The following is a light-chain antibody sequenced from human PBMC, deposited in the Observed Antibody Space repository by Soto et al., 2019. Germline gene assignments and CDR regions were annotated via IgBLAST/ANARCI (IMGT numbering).Light chain of an antibody. CDR3: QHHISYPRT. CDR2: GAS. CDR1: QDISNA. Sequence: AIQLTQSPSSLSASVGDRIIITCRASQDISNALAWYQQKPGKAPKILIYGASTLESGVPSRFSGSRSGTDYTLTISSLQPEDFASYYCQHHISYPRTFGQGTKLEIK. J-gene: IGKJ2*01. V-gene: IGKV1-13*02.